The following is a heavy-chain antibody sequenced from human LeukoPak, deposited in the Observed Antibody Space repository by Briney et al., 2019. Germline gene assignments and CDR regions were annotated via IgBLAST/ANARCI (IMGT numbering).Heavy chain of an antibody. Sequence: PGGSLRLSCAASGFTFSSYAMSWVRQAPGKGLEWVSAISGSGGSTYYAVSVKGRFTISRDNSKNTLYLQMNSLRAEDTAVYYCAKDPPRYCSGGSCYYPDYWGQGTLVTVSS. CDR3: AKDPPRYCSGGSCYYPDY. J-gene: IGHJ4*02. CDR2: ISGSGGST. D-gene: IGHD2-15*01. CDR1: GFTFSSYA. V-gene: IGHV3-23*01.